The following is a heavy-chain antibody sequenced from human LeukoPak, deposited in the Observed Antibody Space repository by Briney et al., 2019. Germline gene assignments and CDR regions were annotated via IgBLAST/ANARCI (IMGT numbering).Heavy chain of an antibody. J-gene: IGHJ4*02. Sequence: ASVKVSCKTSGYTFSSFDINWVRQAPGQGLEWMGWMSPNSNDTAYAQKFQGRVTISRDTSASTAYMELSSLRSEDTAVYYCARPRDQYSSGSPFDYWGQGTLVTVSS. CDR2: MSPNSNDT. D-gene: IGHD6-19*01. V-gene: IGHV1-8*03. CDR1: GYTFSSFD. CDR3: ARPRDQYSSGSPFDY.